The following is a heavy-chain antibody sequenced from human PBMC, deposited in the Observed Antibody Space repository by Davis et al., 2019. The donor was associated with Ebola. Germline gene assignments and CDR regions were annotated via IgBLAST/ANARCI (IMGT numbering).Heavy chain of an antibody. CDR2: INPSGGST. J-gene: IGHJ5*02. CDR3: ATNDFWYGYGFDN. Sequence: ASVKVSCKASGYTFTSYYMHWVRQAPGQGLEWMGIINPSGGSTSYAQKFQGRVTMTRDTSTSTAYMDLSSLTSEDTAVYYCATNDFWYGYGFDNWGQGTLVTVSS. CDR1: GYTFTSYY. V-gene: IGHV1-46*01. D-gene: IGHD3-3*01.